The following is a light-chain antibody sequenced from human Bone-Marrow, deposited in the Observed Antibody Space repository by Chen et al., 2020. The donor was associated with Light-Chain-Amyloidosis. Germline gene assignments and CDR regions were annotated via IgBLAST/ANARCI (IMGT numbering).Light chain of an antibody. CDR2: DND. V-gene: IGLV1-51*01. Sequence: QSVLTQPPSVSAAPGQTVTISCSGSSSNIGKSYVSWYQQFPGTAPKLLIYDNDKRPSGIPDRFSGSKSGTSATLGITGLQTGDEADYYCGTWDYSLSVFVFGTGTKVIVL. CDR3: GTWDYSLSVFV. J-gene: IGLJ1*01. CDR1: SSNIGKSY.